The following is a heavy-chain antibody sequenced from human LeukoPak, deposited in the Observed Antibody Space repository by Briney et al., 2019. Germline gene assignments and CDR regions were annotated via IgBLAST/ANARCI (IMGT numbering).Heavy chain of an antibody. D-gene: IGHD6-25*01. Sequence: GRSLRLSCAASGFTFSDYYMSWIRQAPGKGLEWVSYISSSGSTIYYADSVKGRFTISRDNAKNSLYLQMNSLRAEDTALYYCAKDKSPGFSQTYGMDVWGQGTTATVSS. J-gene: IGHJ6*02. CDR1: GFTFSDYY. CDR2: ISSSGSTI. CDR3: AKDKSPGFSQTYGMDV. V-gene: IGHV3-11*01.